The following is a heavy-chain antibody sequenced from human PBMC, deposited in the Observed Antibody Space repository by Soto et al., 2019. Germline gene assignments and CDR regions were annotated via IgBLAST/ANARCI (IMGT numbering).Heavy chain of an antibody. D-gene: IGHD2-15*01. J-gene: IGHJ6*02. CDR3: AHKVGRGAGMDV. V-gene: IGHV2-5*02. Sequence: QITLKESGPTLVKPTQTLTLTCTFSGFSFISSGVGVGWIRQPPGRALEWLALIYWDEDKRYSPSLKGRLTIXQXXSTNAVDLTTTNENHEDTGTYYRAHKVGRGAGMDVWGQGTTVTVS. CDR1: GFSFISSGVG. CDR2: IYWDEDK.